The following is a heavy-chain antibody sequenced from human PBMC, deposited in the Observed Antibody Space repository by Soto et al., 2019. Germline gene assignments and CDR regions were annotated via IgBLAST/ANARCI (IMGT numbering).Heavy chain of an antibody. Sequence: SATLSLTCAVYGGSFSGYYWSWIRQPPGKGLEWIGEINHSGSTNYNPSLKSRVTISVDTSKNQFSLKLSSVTAADTAVYYCARVRRRDGSSSGKAGFFDYWGQGTLVTVSS. CDR1: GGSFSGYY. D-gene: IGHD6-6*01. J-gene: IGHJ4*02. V-gene: IGHV4-34*01. CDR2: INHSGST. CDR3: ARVRRRDGSSSGKAGFFDY.